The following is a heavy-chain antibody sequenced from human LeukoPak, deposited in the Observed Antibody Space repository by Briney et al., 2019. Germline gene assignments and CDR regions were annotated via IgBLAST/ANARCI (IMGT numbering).Heavy chain of an antibody. CDR3: AGRGQRYFRD. CDR2: IYGIENT. Sequence: KPSETLSLTCSISADSITSGYWSWIRQPPGKGLEWIGYIYGIENTDYNPSLKSRVTISLDTSKNQLSLNPTAVTAADTAVYYCAGRGQRYFRDWGQSTLVTVSS. V-gene: IGHV4-59*08. J-gene: IGHJ1*01. CDR1: ADSITSGY.